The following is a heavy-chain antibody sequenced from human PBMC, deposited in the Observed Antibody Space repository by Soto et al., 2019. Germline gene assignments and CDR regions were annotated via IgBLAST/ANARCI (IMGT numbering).Heavy chain of an antibody. D-gene: IGHD6-19*01. Sequence: SGPTLVNPTQTLTLTCTFSGFSLSTSGMRVSWIRQPPGKALEWFARIDWDDDKFYSTSLKTRLTISKDTSKNQVVLTMTNMDPVDTATYYCARAHSSGGTFDYWGQGTLVTVSS. CDR1: GFSLSTSGMR. J-gene: IGHJ4*02. V-gene: IGHV2-70*04. CDR2: IDWDDDK. CDR3: ARAHSSGGTFDY.